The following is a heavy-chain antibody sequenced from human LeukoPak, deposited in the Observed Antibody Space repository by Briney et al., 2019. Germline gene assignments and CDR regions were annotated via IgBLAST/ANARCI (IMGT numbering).Heavy chain of an antibody. CDR3: TRESGSYHGNDY. CDR1: EYIFTGYY. J-gene: IGHJ4*02. CDR2: INPNNGAT. D-gene: IGHD1-26*01. V-gene: IGHV1-2*06. Sequence: ASVKVSCKASEYIFTGYYIHWVRQAPGQGLEWMGRINPNNGATNYAQKFQGRVTITGDTSISTAYMELSSLRSDDTAVYYCTRESGSYHGNDYWGQGTLVTVSS.